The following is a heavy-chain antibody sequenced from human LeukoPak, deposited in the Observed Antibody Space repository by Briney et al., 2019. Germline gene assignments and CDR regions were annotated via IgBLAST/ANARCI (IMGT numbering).Heavy chain of an antibody. V-gene: IGHV4-39*07. D-gene: IGHD3-10*01. CDR3: ARDSGVARLFDP. CDR1: GGSISSSSYY. CDR2: IYYSGST. J-gene: IGHJ5*02. Sequence: SETLSLTCTVSGGSISSSSYYWGWIRQPPGKGLEWIGSIYYSGSTYYNPSLKSRVTISVDTSKNQFSLKLSSVTAADTAVYYCARDSGVARLFDPWGQGTLVTVSS.